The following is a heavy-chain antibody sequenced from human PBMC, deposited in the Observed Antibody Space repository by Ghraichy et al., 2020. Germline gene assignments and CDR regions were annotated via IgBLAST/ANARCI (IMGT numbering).Heavy chain of an antibody. D-gene: IGHD6-19*01. CDR1: GLPLNNNH. V-gene: IGHV3-53*01. CDR3: AGSLSGLDSGDH. CDR2: IYKDGDT. J-gene: IGHJ4*02. Sequence: GGSLRLSCAVSGLPLNNNHINWVRQAPGKGLEWVSFIYKDGDTSYADSVKGRFTISRDRAKNTVYLQMDSLRDEDTAKYYCAGSLSGLDSGDHWGQGTLVTV.